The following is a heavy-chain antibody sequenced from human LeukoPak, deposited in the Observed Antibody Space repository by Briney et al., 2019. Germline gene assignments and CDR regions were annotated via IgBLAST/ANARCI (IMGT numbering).Heavy chain of an antibody. Sequence: PSETLSLTCAVYGGSFSGYYWSWIRQPAGKGLEWIGRIYTSGSTNYNPSLKSRVTMSVDTSKNQFSLKLSSVTAADTAVYYCASEDTARTFDYWGQGTLVTVSS. J-gene: IGHJ4*02. CDR1: GGSFSGYY. CDR3: ASEDTARTFDY. CDR2: IYTSGST. D-gene: IGHD5-18*01. V-gene: IGHV4-59*10.